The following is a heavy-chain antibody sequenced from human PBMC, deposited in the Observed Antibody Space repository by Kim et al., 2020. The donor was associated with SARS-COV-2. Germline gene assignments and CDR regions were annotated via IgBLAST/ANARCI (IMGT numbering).Heavy chain of an antibody. J-gene: IGHJ2*01. CDR3: ARRHSPSRETGYRSYWYFDL. CDR1: GGSFSGYY. D-gene: IGHD3-9*01. V-gene: IGHV4-34*01. CDR2: INHSGST. Sequence: ETLSLTCAVYGGSFSGYYWSWIRQPPGKGLEWIGEINHSGSTNYNPSLKSRVTISVDTSKNQFSLKLSSVTAADTAVYYCARRHSPSRETGYRSYWYFDLWGRGTLVTVSS.